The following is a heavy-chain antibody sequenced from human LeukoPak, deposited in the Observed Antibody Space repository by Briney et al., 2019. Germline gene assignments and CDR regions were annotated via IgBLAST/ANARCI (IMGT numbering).Heavy chain of an antibody. CDR2: IYYSGST. Sequence: PSETLSLTCTVSGASISSSSNYWGWIRQPPGKGLEWIGIIYYSGSTYYNPSLKSRVTISVDTSKNQFSLKLTSVTAADTAVYYCARYSGTYSNFFDYWGQGTLVTVSS. D-gene: IGHD1-26*01. CDR3: ARYSGTYSNFFDY. CDR1: GASISSSSNY. V-gene: IGHV4-39*01. J-gene: IGHJ4*02.